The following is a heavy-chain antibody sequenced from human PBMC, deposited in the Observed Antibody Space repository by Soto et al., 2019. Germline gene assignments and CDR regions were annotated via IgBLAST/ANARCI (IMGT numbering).Heavy chain of an antibody. D-gene: IGHD3-10*01. CDR3: ATRYYYGSGSFHLDN. J-gene: IGHJ4*02. V-gene: IGHV3-30*02. CDR1: GFSFSSYG. CDR2: TWYDGSNK. Sequence: GGSLRLSCAASGFSFSSYGMHWVRQAPGKGLEWVAVTWYDGSNKYYADSVKGRFTISRDNSKNTLYLQMSSLRPEDTALYYCATRYYYGSGSFHLDNWGQGTLVTVSS.